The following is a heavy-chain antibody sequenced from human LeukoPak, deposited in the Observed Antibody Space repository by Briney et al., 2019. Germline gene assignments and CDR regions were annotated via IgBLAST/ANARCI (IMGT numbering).Heavy chain of an antibody. CDR3: EKDKPRPPAPFDG. J-gene: IGHJ4*02. CDR2: YSGDGGST. D-gene: IGHD6-25*01. CDR1: GFTFDNYA. Sequence: PGGSLRLSCAASGFTFDNYAMHWVRQAPGKGLEWVSLYSGDGGSTYYADSVKGRFTISRDNSKNSLYLQMNSLRTEDTALYYCEKDKPRPPAPFDGWGREPRVTFPS. V-gene: IGHV3-43*02.